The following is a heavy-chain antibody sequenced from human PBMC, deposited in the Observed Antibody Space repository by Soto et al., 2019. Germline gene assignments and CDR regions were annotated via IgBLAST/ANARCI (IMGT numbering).Heavy chain of an antibody. V-gene: IGHV1-2*02. CDR1: GYTFTGYY. D-gene: IGHD3-22*01. J-gene: IGHJ2*01. CDR2: INPNSGDT. CDR3: AAARIPIIVVVSPYWCFDL. Sequence: ASVKVSRKASGYTFTGYYMHWVRQAPGQGLEGMGWINPNSGDTNYAQKGQGRVTMTKDTSISTAYMELSRVGSDDTDVYYCAAARIPIIVVVSPYWCFDLWGRGTLVTVSS.